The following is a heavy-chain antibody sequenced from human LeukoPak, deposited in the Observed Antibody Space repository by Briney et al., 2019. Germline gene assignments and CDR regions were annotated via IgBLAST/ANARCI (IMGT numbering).Heavy chain of an antibody. Sequence: GGSLRLSCSASGFTFSSYVMTWVRQAPGQGLEWVSAISGSGDDTYYADSVKGRFTISRDNSKNTLYLQMNSLRAEDTAVYYCAKKEAMIRVVPYYYDFWGQGTLVTVCS. CDR2: ISGSGDDT. CDR3: AKKEAMIRVVPYYYDF. D-gene: IGHD3-10*01. CDR1: GFTFSSYV. V-gene: IGHV3-23*01. J-gene: IGHJ4*02.